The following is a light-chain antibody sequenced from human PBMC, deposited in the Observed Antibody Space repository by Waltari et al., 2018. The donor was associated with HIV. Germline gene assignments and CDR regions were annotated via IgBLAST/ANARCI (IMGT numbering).Light chain of an antibody. Sequence: SVLTQPPSVSGAPGQRVTISCSESGSNIGATYDVHWYQHLPGTAPKLLIYGNSNRPSGFPDRFSGSKSGTSASLAITGLQPEDDGDYYCQSYDSRLSGSVFGGGTKLTVL. CDR3: QSYDSRLSGSV. J-gene: IGLJ2*01. CDR1: GSNIGATYD. V-gene: IGLV1-40*01. CDR2: GNS.